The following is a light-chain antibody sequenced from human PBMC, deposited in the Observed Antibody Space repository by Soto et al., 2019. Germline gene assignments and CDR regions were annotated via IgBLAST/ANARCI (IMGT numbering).Light chain of an antibody. CDR1: QSVSSY. CDR3: QQRSNWPRT. CDR2: DAS. Sequence: EIVLTQCPATLSSSPGESATLSCRASQSVSSYLAWYQQKPGQAPRLLIYDASDRATGIPARFSGSGSGTDFTLTISSLEPEDFAVYYCQQRSNWPRTFGQGTKVEIK. V-gene: IGKV3-11*01. J-gene: IGKJ1*01.